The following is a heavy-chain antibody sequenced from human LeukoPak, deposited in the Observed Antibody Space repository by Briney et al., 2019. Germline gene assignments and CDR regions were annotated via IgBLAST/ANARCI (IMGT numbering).Heavy chain of an antibody. D-gene: IGHD6-13*01. CDR2: KDYSGST. J-gene: IGHJ2*01. CDR1: GGSISRYY. V-gene: IGHV4-59*01. CDR3: ARVYYSSSYDYWYFDL. Sequence: SETLSLTCTVSGGSISRYYWSWIRQPPGKGLEWIGYKDYSGSTNYNRSLKSRVTISVDTSRNQFSLKLSSVTAADTAVYYCARVYYSSSYDYWYFDLWGRGTLVTVSS.